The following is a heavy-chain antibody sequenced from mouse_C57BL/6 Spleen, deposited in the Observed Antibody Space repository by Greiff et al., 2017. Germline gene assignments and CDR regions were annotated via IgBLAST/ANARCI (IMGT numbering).Heavy chain of an antibody. CDR3: GRNLYHYYALDY. CDR2: IDPSDSHT. CDR1: GYTFTSYW. D-gene: IGHD2-12*01. Sequence: QVQLQQPGAELVKPGASVKLSCKASGYTFTSYWMQWVKQRPGQGLEWIGEIDPSDSHTNYNQKFKGKATLTVDTSSSTAYMQLSSLTSEDAAVCYCGRNLYHYYALDYWGQGTSVTVSS. V-gene: IGHV1-50*01. J-gene: IGHJ4*01.